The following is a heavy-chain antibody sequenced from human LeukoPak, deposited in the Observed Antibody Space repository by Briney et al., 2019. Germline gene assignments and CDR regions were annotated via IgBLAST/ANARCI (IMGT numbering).Heavy chain of an antibody. J-gene: IGHJ5*02. CDR1: GGSISSYY. V-gene: IGHV4-59*01. CDR2: IYYSGST. D-gene: IGHD3-3*01. CDR3: ARERFWSGSNWFDP. Sequence: SETLSLTCTVSGGSISSYYWSWIRQPPGKGLEWIGYIYYSGSTNYNPSLKSRVTISVDTSKNQFSLKLSSVTAADTAVYYCARERFWSGSNWFDPWGQGTLVTVSS.